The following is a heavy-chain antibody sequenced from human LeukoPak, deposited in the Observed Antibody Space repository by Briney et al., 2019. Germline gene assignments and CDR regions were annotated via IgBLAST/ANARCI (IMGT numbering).Heavy chain of an antibody. V-gene: IGHV3-74*01. CDR2: INTDGSST. CDR3: AREGGGSPTFDY. J-gene: IGHJ4*02. CDR1: GFTSSSYW. Sequence: PGGSLRLSCAASGFTSSSYWMHWVRQAPGKGLVWVSRINTDGSSTSYADSVKGRFTISRDNAKNTLYLQMNSLRAEDTAVYYCAREGGGSPTFDYWGQGTLVTVSS. D-gene: IGHD1-26*01.